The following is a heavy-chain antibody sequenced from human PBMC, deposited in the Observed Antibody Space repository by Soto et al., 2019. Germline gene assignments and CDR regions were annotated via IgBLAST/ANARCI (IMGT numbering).Heavy chain of an antibody. CDR3: ARAAAAAPALGYYYGMDV. D-gene: IGHD6-13*01. Sequence: SETLSLTCTVSGGSISSYYWSWIRQPPGKGLEWIGYIYYSGSTNYNPSLKSRVTISVDTSKHQFSLKLSSVTAADTAVYYCARAAAAAPALGYYYGMDVWGQGTTVTVSS. V-gene: IGHV4-59*01. CDR2: IYYSGST. CDR1: GGSISSYY. J-gene: IGHJ6*02.